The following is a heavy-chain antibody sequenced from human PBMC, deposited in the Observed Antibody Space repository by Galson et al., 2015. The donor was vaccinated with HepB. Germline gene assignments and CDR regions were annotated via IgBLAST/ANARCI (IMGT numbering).Heavy chain of an antibody. J-gene: IGHJ4*02. CDR2: VIPVLDIT. D-gene: IGHD1-26*01. Sequence: SVKVSCKASGGTSNNFAFSWVRQAPGQGLEWMGRVIPVLDITHYAQKFQGRITITADKSTYTFYMELSGLRSEDTAVFYCARVNQWDLIDYWGQGTPVIVSS. V-gene: IGHV1-69*04. CDR1: GGTSNNFA. CDR3: ARVNQWDLIDY.